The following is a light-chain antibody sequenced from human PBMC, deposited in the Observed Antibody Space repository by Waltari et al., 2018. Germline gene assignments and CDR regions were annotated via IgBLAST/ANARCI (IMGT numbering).Light chain of an antibody. V-gene: IGKV1-8*01. J-gene: IGKJ1*01. CDR3: QQYYSYPRT. CDR2: AAS. CDR1: QGISSY. Sequence: AIRVTQSPSSLSAPTGDRVTITCRASQGISSYLAWYQQKPGKAPNLLIYAASTLQSGVPSRVSGRGSATDFTHTISCLQSDDFATYCCQQYYSYPRTFGQGTKVELK.